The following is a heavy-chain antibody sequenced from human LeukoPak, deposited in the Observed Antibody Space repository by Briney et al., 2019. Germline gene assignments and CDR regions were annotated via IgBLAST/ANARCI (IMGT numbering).Heavy chain of an antibody. CDR2: INHSGRT. J-gene: IGHJ4*02. D-gene: IGHD3-16*02. Sequence: SETLSLTCAVYGESFSGYYWSLIRQPPGKGLEWIGEINHSGRTNYNPSLKSRVTMSVDTSKNQFSLKLSSVTAADTAVYYCARGHDYVWGSYRHWGQGTLVTVSS. CDR3: ARGHDYVWGSYRH. V-gene: IGHV4-34*01. CDR1: GESFSGYY.